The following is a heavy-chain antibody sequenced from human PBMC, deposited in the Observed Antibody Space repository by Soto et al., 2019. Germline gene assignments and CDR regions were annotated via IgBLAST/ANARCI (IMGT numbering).Heavy chain of an antibody. V-gene: IGHV1-18*01. CDR1: GYTFTNYG. CDR3: ARVGAYCVSTSCHDY. D-gene: IGHD2-2*01. J-gene: IGHJ4*02. CDR2: ISAYNGNT. Sequence: VQLVESGGGLVQPGASVKVSCKASGYTFTNYGISWVRQAPGQGLEWMGWISAYNGNTDYAQKLQGRVTMTTDTSTSTAYMELRSLRSDDTAVYYCARVGAYCVSTSCHDYWGQGTLVTVSS.